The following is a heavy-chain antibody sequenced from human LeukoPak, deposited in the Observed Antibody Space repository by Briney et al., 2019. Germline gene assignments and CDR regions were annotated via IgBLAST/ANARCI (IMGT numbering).Heavy chain of an antibody. D-gene: IGHD3-10*01. CDR1: GFTFSSYA. CDR3: ARVLTGGSGNYYNRYHYYYYYMDV. J-gene: IGHJ6*03. Sequence: PGRSLRLSCAASGFTFSSYAMHWVRQAPGKGLEWVAVISYDGSNKYYADSVKGRFTISRDNAKNSLYLQMNSLRAEDTAVYYCARVLTGGSGNYYNRYHYYYYYMDVWGKGTTVTVSS. V-gene: IGHV3-30*04. CDR2: ISYDGSNK.